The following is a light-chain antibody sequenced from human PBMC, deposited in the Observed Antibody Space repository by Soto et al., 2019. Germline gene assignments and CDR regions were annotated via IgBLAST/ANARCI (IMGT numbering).Light chain of an antibody. CDR2: KAS. CDR1: QSISSW. Sequence: DIQMTQSPSTLSASVGDRVTITCRASQSISSWLAWYQQKPGKAPNLLIYKASSLESGVSSRFSGSGSGTEFTLTISSLQHDDFATYYCQQYNSYPLTFGGGTKVEIK. J-gene: IGKJ4*01. CDR3: QQYNSYPLT. V-gene: IGKV1-5*03.